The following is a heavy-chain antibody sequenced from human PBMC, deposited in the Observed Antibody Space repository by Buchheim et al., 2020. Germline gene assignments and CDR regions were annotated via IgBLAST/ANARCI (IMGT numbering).Heavy chain of an antibody. D-gene: IGHD3-9*01. J-gene: IGHJ4*02. CDR2: INHSGST. Sequence: QVQPQQWGAGLLKPSETLSLTCAVYGGSFSGYYWSWIRQPPGKGLEWIGEINHSGSTNYNPSLKSRVTISVDTSKNQFSLKLSSVTAADTAVYYCARGPYYDILTGYYYWGQGTL. CDR3: ARGPYYDILTGYYY. CDR1: GGSFSGYY. V-gene: IGHV4-34*01.